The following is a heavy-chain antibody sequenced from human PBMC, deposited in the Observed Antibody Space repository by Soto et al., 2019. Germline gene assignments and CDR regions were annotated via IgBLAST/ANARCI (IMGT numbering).Heavy chain of an antibody. J-gene: IGHJ6*02. V-gene: IGHV4-39*01. CDR3: VCLSTNYHGVDV. CDR1: GGSISSSTYY. Sequence: PSETLSLTCTVSGGSISSSTYYWGWIRQPPGKGLEWIGNIYYSGITYYNPSLKSRLTISVDTSKNQLSLKLSSVTAADTALYYCVCLSTNYHGVDVWGQGTAVTVS. D-gene: IGHD3-16*02. CDR2: IYYSGIT.